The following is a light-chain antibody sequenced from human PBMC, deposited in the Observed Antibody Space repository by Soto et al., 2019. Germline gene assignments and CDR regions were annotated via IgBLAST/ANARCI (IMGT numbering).Light chain of an antibody. CDR2: DAS. CDR3: QQYGSSPPYT. V-gene: IGKV3D-20*01. J-gene: IGKJ2*01. Sequence: EIVLPQSPATLSLSPGERATLSCGASQSVSTSYLAWYQQKPGLAPRLLIYDASSRATGIPDRFSGSGSGTDFTLTISRLEPEDFAVYYCQQYGSSPPYTFGQGTKLEIK. CDR1: QSVSTSY.